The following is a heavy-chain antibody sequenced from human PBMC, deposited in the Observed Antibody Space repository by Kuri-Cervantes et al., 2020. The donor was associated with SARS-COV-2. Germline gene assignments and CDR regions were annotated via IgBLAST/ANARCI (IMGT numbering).Heavy chain of an antibody. J-gene: IGHJ4*02. D-gene: IGHD5-12*01. CDR1: GFTFSSYG. Sequence: LTCAASGFTFSSYGMHWVRQAPGKGLEWVAVISYDGSNKYYADSVKGRFTISRDNSKNTLYLQMNSLRAEDTAVYYCAKDKGWLRQTAGLDYWGQGTLVTVSS. V-gene: IGHV3-30*18. CDR2: ISYDGSNK. CDR3: AKDKGWLRQTAGLDY.